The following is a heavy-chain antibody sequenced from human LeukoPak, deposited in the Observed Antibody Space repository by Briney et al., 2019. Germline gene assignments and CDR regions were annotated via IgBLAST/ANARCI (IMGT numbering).Heavy chain of an antibody. D-gene: IGHD3-9*01. CDR1: GLIVSSNY. Sequence: GGSLRLSGAASGLIVSSNYMSWVRQAPGKGLEWVSILYGDGSTYYADSMKGRFTISRDNSKNTLYLQMNSLRVEDTAVYYCARTSSEERLVINSNFDYWGQGTLVTVSS. CDR2: LYGDGST. J-gene: IGHJ4*02. V-gene: IGHV3-53*01. CDR3: ARTSSEERLVINSNFDY.